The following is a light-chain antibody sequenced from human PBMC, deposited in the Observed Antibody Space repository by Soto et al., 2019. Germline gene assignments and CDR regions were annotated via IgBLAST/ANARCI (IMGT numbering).Light chain of an antibody. CDR2: DSS. CDR1: QTVSSF. CDR3: QQRSNWPLT. J-gene: IGKJ4*01. V-gene: IGKV3-11*01. Sequence: VLTQSPATLSLSPGERATLSCRASQTVSSFLAWYQQKPGQAPRLLIHDSSDRATGIPARFSGSGSGTDFTLTISSLAPEDVEVYYCQQRSNWPLTFGGGTRVEI.